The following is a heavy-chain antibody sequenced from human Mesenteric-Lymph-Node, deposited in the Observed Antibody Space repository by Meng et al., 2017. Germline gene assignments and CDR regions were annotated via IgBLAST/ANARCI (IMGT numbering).Heavy chain of an antibody. Sequence: ASVKVSCKASGYTFTSYGISWVRQAPGQGLEWMGWISAYNGNTNYAQKLQGRVTMTTDTSTSTAYMELRSLRSNDTDVYYCARNGIAVAGAPKSGPFDYWGQGTLVTVSS. J-gene: IGHJ4*02. CDR1: GYTFTSYG. CDR3: ARNGIAVAGAPKSGPFDY. D-gene: IGHD6-19*01. CDR2: ISAYNGNT. V-gene: IGHV1-18*01.